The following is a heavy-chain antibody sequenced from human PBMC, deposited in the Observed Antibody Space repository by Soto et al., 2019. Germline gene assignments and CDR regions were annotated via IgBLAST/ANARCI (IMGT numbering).Heavy chain of an antibody. Sequence: GGSLRLSCAASGFTFSSYGMHWVRQAPGKGLEWVAVISYDGSNKYYADSVKGRFTISRDNSRNTLYLQRNSLRAEDTAVYYCAKVTGYCSSTSCRIDYYYYYGMDVWGQGTTVTVSS. V-gene: IGHV3-30*18. D-gene: IGHD2-2*01. CDR1: GFTFSSYG. CDR2: ISYDGSNK. CDR3: AKVTGYCSSTSCRIDYYYYYGMDV. J-gene: IGHJ6*02.